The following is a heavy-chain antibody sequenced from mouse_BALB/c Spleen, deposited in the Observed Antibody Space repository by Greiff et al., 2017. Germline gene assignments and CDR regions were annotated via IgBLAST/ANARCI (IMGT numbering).Heavy chain of an antibody. CDR1: GYTFTSYW. V-gene: IGHV1-69*02. J-gene: IGHJ3*01. CDR3: TRMGSSGSSSWFAY. CDR2: IYPSDSYT. Sequence: VQLQQSGAELVRPGASVKLSCKASGYTFTSYWINWVKQRPGQGLEWIGNIYPSDSYTNYNQKFKDKATLTVDKSSSTAYMQLSSPTSEDSAVYYCTRMGSSGSSSWFAYWGQGTLVTVSA. D-gene: IGHD3-1*01.